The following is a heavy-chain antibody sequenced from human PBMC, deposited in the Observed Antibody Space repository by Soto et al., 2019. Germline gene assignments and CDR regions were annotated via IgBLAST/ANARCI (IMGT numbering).Heavy chain of an antibody. Sequence: QVQLVQSGAEVKKPGSSVKVSCTASGGTFSSYAISWVRQAPGQGLEWMGGIITSFGTATDAQKFQGRVKITSDESTSPAYMALSSLRSEDTAADYWAYSPVAGLFNDYWGQGTLVTVSS. CDR1: GGTFSSYA. CDR2: IITSFGTA. CDR3: AYSPVAGLFNDY. J-gene: IGHJ4*02. D-gene: IGHD6-19*01. V-gene: IGHV1-69*01.